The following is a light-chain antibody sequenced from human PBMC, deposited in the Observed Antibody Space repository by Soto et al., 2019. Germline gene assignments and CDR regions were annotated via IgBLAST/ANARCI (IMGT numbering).Light chain of an antibody. V-gene: IGKV3-20*01. CDR1: QSVTKNY. CDR2: GAS. J-gene: IGKJ2*02. Sequence: EIVLTQSPGTLSLSPGERATLSCRASQSVTKNYLAWYQQKPGQARRLLIYGASSRATGIPERFSVSGSGTDFSLTISRLQPEDFAVYYCQQRVRSPRTFGQGTKVEVK. CDR3: QQRVRSPRT.